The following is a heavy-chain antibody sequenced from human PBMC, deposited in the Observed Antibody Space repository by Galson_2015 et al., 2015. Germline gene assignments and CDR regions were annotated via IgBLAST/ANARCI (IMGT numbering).Heavy chain of an antibody. Sequence: SLRLSCAASGFTFNNAWMNWVRQAPGKGLEWAGRIKSKTDGGTTDYVAPVKGRFTISRDDSKNTLFLQMNSLKTEDTAVYYCTTLTYFDSSGGDIWVYGTLVPVSS. J-gene: IGHJ3*02. CDR3: TTLTYFDSSGGDI. V-gene: IGHV3-15*01. D-gene: IGHD3-22*01. CDR2: IKSKTDGGTT. CDR1: GFTFNNAW.